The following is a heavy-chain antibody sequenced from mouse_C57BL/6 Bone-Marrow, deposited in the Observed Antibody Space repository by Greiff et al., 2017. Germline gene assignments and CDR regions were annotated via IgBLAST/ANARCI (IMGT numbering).Heavy chain of an antibody. V-gene: IGHV14-1*01. D-gene: IGHD1-1*01. CDR1: GFNIKDYY. J-gene: IGHJ3*01. CDR3: TDYYGSSYDWFAY. Sequence: LQQSGAELVRPGASVKLSCTASGFNIKDYYMHWVKQRPEQGLEWIGRIDPEDGDTEYAPKFQGKATMTADTSSNTAYLQLSSLTSEDTAVYYCTDYYGSSYDWFAYWGQGTLVTVSA. CDR2: IDPEDGDT.